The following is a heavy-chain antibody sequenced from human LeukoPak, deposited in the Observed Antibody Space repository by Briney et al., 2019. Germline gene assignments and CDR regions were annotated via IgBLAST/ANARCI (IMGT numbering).Heavy chain of an antibody. V-gene: IGHV4-39*07. CDR2: IYYSGST. CDR1: GGSISSSSYY. CDR3: ARDEGSGWFDP. D-gene: IGHD3-10*01. Sequence: TSETLSLTCTVSGGSISSSSYYWGWIRQPPGKGLEWIGSIYYSGSTYYNPSLKSRVTISVDTSKNQFSLKLSSVTAADTAVYYCARDEGSGWFDPWGQGTLVTVSS. J-gene: IGHJ5*02.